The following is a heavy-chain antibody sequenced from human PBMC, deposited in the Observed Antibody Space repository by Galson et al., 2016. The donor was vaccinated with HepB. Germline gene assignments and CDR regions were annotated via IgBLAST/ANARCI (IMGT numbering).Heavy chain of an antibody. CDR1: GFTFSSYW. V-gene: IGHV3-7*01. Sequence: SRRLSCAASGFTFSSYWMSWVRQAPGKGLEWVANIKQDGSEKFYVDSVKGRFTISRDNAKNSLYLQLNSLRAEDTAVYYCARDLLHFVLVPAAGTFDIWGQGTMVTVSS. CDR3: ARDLLHFVLVPAAGTFDI. CDR2: IKQDGSEK. D-gene: IGHD2-2*01. J-gene: IGHJ3*02.